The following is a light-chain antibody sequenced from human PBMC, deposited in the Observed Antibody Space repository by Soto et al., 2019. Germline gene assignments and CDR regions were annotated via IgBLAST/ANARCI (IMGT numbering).Light chain of an antibody. Sequence: QLVLTQSASVSGSPGQSITISCTGTSNDVGSYNLVSWYQHHPGKAPKLIIYEGSKRPSGVSDRFSGSKSGDTASLTISGLQAEDEAAYYCCSYSGSVVFGGGTKLTVL. CDR1: SNDVGSYNL. CDR3: CSYSGSVV. V-gene: IGLV2-23*01. J-gene: IGLJ2*01. CDR2: EGS.